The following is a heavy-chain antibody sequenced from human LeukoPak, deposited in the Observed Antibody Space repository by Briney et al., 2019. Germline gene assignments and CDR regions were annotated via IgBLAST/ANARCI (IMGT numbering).Heavy chain of an antibody. Sequence: SETLSLTCAVYGGSFSGYYWSWIRQLPGKGLEWIGEINHSGSTNYNPSLKSRVTISVDTSKNQFSLKLSSVTAADTAVYYCASTLLNYYGSGSYYFDYWGQGALVTVSS. D-gene: IGHD3-10*01. CDR3: ASTLLNYYGSGSYYFDY. J-gene: IGHJ4*02. V-gene: IGHV4-34*01. CDR2: INHSGST. CDR1: GGSFSGYY.